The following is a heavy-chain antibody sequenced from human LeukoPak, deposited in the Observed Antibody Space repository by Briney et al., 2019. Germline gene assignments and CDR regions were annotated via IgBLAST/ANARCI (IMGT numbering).Heavy chain of an antibody. Sequence: ASVKVSCKASGGTFSSYAISWVRQAPGQGLEWMGWISAYNGNTNYAQKLQGRVTMTTDTSTSTAYMELRSLRSDDTAVYYCAREVYCSGGSCYIFTFDYWGQGTLVTVSS. CDR2: ISAYNGNT. V-gene: IGHV1-18*01. J-gene: IGHJ4*02. CDR1: GGTFSSYA. D-gene: IGHD2-15*01. CDR3: AREVYCSGGSCYIFTFDY.